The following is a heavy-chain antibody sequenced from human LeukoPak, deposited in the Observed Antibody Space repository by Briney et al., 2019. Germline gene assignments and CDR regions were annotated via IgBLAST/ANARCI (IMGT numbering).Heavy chain of an antibody. Sequence: GGSLRLSCAASGFTFSNYGMHWVRQAPGKGLEWVAFIRYDGSDKYYEDSLKGRFTISRDNSKNTVYLQMNSLRVEDTAVYYCAKDTPTTGYHLDSWGQGTLVTVSS. D-gene: IGHD1-1*01. J-gene: IGHJ4*02. CDR3: AKDTPTTGYHLDS. V-gene: IGHV3-30*02. CDR1: GFTFSNYG. CDR2: IRYDGSDK.